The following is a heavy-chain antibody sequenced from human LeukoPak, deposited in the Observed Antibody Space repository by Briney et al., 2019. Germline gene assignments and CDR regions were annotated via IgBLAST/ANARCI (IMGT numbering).Heavy chain of an antibody. D-gene: IGHD1-26*01. Sequence: GASVNVSCKASGYTFTGYYMHWVRQAPGQGLEWVGWINTNSGGTYYAQNFQGRVTMTRASSITTAYMELSSLRSDDTAVYYCARDRKWELLRFYYYYMDVWGKGTTVTVSS. CDR1: GYTFTGYY. V-gene: IGHV1-2*02. CDR3: ARDRKWELLRFYYYYMDV. J-gene: IGHJ6*03. CDR2: INTNSGGT.